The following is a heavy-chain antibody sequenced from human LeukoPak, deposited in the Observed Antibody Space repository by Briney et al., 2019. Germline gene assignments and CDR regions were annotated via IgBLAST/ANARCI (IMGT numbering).Heavy chain of an antibody. J-gene: IGHJ4*02. CDR1: GFIVSTNY. CDR3: ARDRGGMGWPIFDS. D-gene: IGHD3-10*01. V-gene: IGHV3-53*01. Sequence: PGGSLRLSCAASGFIVSTNYMIWVRQAPGKGLEWVSVIYSVGGTYYADSVRGRFTISRDNSKNMLYLQMNSLRAEDTAVYYCARDRGGMGWPIFDSWGQGTLVTVSS. CDR2: IYSVGGT.